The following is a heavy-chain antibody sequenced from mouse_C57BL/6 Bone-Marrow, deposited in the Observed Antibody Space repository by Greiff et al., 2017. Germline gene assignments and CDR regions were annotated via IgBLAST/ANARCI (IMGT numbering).Heavy chain of an antibody. CDR3: AREGRYFDV. Sequence: VQLVESGAELVRPGASVKLSCKASGYTFTDYYINWVKQRPGQGLEWIARIYPGSGNTYYNEKFKGKATLTAEKSSSTAYMQLSSLTSEDSAVYFCAREGRYFDVWGTGTTVTVSS. J-gene: IGHJ1*03. CDR1: GYTFTDYY. CDR2: IYPGSGNT. V-gene: IGHV1-76*01.